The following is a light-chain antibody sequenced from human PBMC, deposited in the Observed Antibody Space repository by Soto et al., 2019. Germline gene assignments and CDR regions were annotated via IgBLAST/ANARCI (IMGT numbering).Light chain of an antibody. CDR2: AAS. CDR1: QSISSY. Sequence: DIQMTQSPSSLSASVGDRVTITCRASQSISSYLNWYQQKPGKAPKLLIYAASSLQSGVPSRFSGSGSGTDFTLTISSLQPDFFATYYSQQNYITPPTFGQGTIVDIK. V-gene: IGKV1-39*01. J-gene: IGKJ1*01. CDR3: QQNYITPPT.